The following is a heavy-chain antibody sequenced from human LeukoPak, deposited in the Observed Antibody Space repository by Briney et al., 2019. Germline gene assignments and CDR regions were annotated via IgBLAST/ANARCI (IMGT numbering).Heavy chain of an antibody. CDR3: AKRPSDYGDYVSYFDY. CDR2: ISDDGRRK. V-gene: IGHV3-30*18. D-gene: IGHD4-17*01. CDR1: GFSFISYG. J-gene: IGHJ4*02. Sequence: GGSLRLSCAASGFSFISYGMHWVRQAPGKGLGWVGVISDDGRRKDYADSVKGRFTISRDNSKDTLYLQMNSLRAEDTAVYSCAKRPSDYGDYVSYFDYWGQGTLVTVSS.